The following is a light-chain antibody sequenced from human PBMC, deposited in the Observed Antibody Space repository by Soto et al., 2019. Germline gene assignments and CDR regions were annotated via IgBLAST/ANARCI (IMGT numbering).Light chain of an antibody. V-gene: IGKV3-15*01. CDR3: QQRFNWPLT. CDR1: QTISNK. CDR2: ETS. Sequence: EIVMTQSPATLSISPGEEAILSCRASQTISNKLAWYQQSPGQAPKLLIYETSTRAADVPGSFSGGGSGTDFTLTISSRQAEDVAVYYCQQRFNWPLTFGHGTKVYIK. J-gene: IGKJ1*01.